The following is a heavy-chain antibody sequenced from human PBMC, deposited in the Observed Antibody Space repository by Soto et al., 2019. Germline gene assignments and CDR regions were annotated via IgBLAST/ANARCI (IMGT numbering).Heavy chain of an antibody. CDR2: MYYSGST. Sequence: QVQLQESGPGLVKPSQTLSLTCTVSGGSISSGDYYWSWIRQPPGKGLEWIGYMYYSGSTYYNPYLRSGLTISVDTSKNQFSLKLSSVTAADTAVYCCARLGPTTVPTSYFTGNYNGMDVWGQGTTVAVSS. CDR3: ARLGPTTVPTSYFTGNYNGMDV. CDR1: GGSISSGDYY. D-gene: IGHD4-17*01. V-gene: IGHV4-30-4*01. J-gene: IGHJ6*02.